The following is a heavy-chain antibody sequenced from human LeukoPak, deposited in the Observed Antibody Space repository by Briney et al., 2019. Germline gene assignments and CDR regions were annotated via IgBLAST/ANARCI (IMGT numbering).Heavy chain of an antibody. CDR1: GFTFSSYA. CDR3: ARDAGPFDP. Sequence: GGSLRLSCAASGFTFSSYAMHWVRQAPGKGLEWVAVISYDGSNKYYADSGKGRFTISRDNSKNTLYLQMNSLRAEDTAVYYCARDAGPFDPWGQGTLVTVSS. V-gene: IGHV3-30*01. CDR2: ISYDGSNK. J-gene: IGHJ5*02.